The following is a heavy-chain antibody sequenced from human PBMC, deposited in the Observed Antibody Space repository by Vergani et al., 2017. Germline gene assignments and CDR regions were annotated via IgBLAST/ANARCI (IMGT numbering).Heavy chain of an antibody. V-gene: IGHV3-21*01. CDR2: ISSSSSYI. Sequence: EVQLVESGGGLVKPGGSLRLSCAASGFTFSSYSMNWVRPAPGKGLEWVSSISSSSSYIYYADSVKGRFTISRDNAKNSLYLQMNSLRAEDTAVYYCARDWGATYFDYWGQGTLVTVSS. CDR1: GFTFSSYS. J-gene: IGHJ4*02. CDR3: ARDWGATYFDY. D-gene: IGHD3-16*01.